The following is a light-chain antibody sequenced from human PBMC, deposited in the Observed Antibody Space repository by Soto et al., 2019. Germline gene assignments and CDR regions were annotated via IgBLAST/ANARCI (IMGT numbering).Light chain of an antibody. Sequence: QSVLTQSPSASASLGASVKLTCTLSSGHSNYAIAWHQQQPEKGPRFLMKLNSDGSHSKGDGIPDRFSGSSSGAERYLTISTLQSEEEADYYCQTWVTGIHIFGGGTKLTVL. J-gene: IGLJ2*01. CDR2: LNSDGSH. CDR3: QTWVTGIHI. CDR1: SGHSNYA. V-gene: IGLV4-69*01.